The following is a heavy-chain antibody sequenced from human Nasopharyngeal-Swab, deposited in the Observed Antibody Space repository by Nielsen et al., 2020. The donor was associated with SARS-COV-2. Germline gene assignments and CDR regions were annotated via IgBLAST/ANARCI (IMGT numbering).Heavy chain of an antibody. CDR3: ASSYYPGSGTSYGMDV. D-gene: IGHD3-10*01. Sequence: GEFLKISCAASEFSVSSNYMNWVRQAPGKGLEWVSVLYSGGTAYYADSVKGRFTTSRDNSKNMLYLQMNSLRAEDTAVYYCASSYYPGSGTSYGMDVWGHGTTVTVSS. CDR1: EFSVSSNY. CDR2: LYSGGTA. V-gene: IGHV3-66*01. J-gene: IGHJ6*02.